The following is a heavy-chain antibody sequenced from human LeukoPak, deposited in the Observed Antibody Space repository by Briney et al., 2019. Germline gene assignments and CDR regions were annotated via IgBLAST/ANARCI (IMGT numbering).Heavy chain of an antibody. CDR1: GFTFSDYY. J-gene: IGHJ4*02. D-gene: IGHD3-10*01. CDR2: IKSKTDGGTT. Sequence: PGGSLRLSCAASGFTFSDYYMSWIRQAPGKGLEWVGRIKSKTDGGTTDYAAPVKGRFTISRDDSKNTLYLQMNSLKTEDTAVYYCTTVMYYYGSGSNWGQGTLVTVSS. V-gene: IGHV3-15*01. CDR3: TTVMYYYGSGSN.